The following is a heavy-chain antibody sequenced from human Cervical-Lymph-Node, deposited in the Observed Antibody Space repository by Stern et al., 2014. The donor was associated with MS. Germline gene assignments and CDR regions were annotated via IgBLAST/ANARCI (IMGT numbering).Heavy chain of an antibody. CDR1: GGTFSSYA. CDR2: IIPIFGTA. Sequence: QVQLVQSGAEVKKPGSSVKVSCKASGGTFSSYAISWVRQAPGQGLEWMGGIIPIFGTANYAQKFQGRVKITADESPNTAYMKMSSLRSEDTAVYYCARGELKEGLVRGMDVWGQGTTVTVSS. D-gene: IGHD1-26*01. V-gene: IGHV1-69*12. J-gene: IGHJ6*02. CDR3: ARGELKEGLVRGMDV.